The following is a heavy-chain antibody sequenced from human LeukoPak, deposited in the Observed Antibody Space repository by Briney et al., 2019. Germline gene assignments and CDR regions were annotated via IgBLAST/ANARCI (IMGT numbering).Heavy chain of an antibody. Sequence: GGSLRLSCAASGLTFSTYSMNWVRQAPGKGLEWVSYISSSSSTIYYAESVTGRFTISRDNAKNSLYLQMNSLRAEDTAVYYCATSRDYYDNNGYYPYYFDYWGQGTLVTVSS. CDR3: ATSRDYYDNNGYYPYYFDY. D-gene: IGHD3-22*01. J-gene: IGHJ4*02. CDR1: GLTFSTYS. V-gene: IGHV3-48*01. CDR2: ISSSSSTI.